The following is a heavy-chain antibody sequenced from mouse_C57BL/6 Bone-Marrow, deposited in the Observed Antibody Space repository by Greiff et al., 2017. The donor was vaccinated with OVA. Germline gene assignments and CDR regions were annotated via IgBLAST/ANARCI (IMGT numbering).Heavy chain of an antibody. Sequence: EVQGVESGGDLVKPGGSLKLSCAASGFTFSSYGMSWVRQTPDKRLEWVATISDGGSYTYYPDNVKGRFTISRDNAKNNLYLQMSHLKSEDTAMYYCAREGPFTTVVYFDYWGQGTTLTVSS. CDR2: ISDGGSYT. J-gene: IGHJ2*01. D-gene: IGHD1-1*01. CDR1: GFTFSSYG. CDR3: AREGPFTTVVYFDY. V-gene: IGHV5-4*01.